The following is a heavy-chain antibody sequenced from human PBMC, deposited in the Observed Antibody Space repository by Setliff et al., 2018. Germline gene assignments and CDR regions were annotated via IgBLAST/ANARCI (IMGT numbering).Heavy chain of an antibody. CDR3: ARDPFGNPVFDP. CDR1: RFTFSNYW. Sequence: GGSLRLSCAASRFTFSNYWMSWVRQAPGKGLEWVANIKEDGSEKYYADSVKGRFTISRDNAKNSLYLQMNSLRAEDTAVYYCARDPFGNPVFDPWGQGTLVTVSS. V-gene: IGHV3-7*01. D-gene: IGHD3-10*01. CDR2: IKEDGSEK. J-gene: IGHJ5*02.